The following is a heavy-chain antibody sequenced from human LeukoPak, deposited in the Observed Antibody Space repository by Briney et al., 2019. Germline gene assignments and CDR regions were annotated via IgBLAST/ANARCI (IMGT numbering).Heavy chain of an antibody. Sequence: PSETLSLTCAVYGGSFSGYYWSWLRQPPGKGLEWIGEINHSGSTNYNPSLKSRVTISVDTSKNQFSLKLSSVTAADTAVYYCARGRYDFWSGYAGPRWFDPWGQGTLVTVSS. D-gene: IGHD3-3*01. V-gene: IGHV4-34*01. J-gene: IGHJ5*02. CDR1: GGSFSGYY. CDR3: ARGRYDFWSGYAGPRWFDP. CDR2: INHSGST.